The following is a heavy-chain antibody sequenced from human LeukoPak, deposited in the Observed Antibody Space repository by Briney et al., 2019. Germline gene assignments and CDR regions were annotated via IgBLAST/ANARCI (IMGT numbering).Heavy chain of an antibody. CDR3: ARGQYYDFWSGYFDWFDP. D-gene: IGHD3-3*01. J-gene: IGHJ5*02. Sequence: GASVKVSCKASGYTFTGYYMHWVQQAPGQGLEWMGWINPNSGGTNYAQKFQGRVTMTRDTSISTAYMELSRLRSDDTAVYYCARGQYYDFWSGYFDWFDPWGQGTLVTVSS. V-gene: IGHV1-2*02. CDR1: GYTFTGYY. CDR2: INPNSGGT.